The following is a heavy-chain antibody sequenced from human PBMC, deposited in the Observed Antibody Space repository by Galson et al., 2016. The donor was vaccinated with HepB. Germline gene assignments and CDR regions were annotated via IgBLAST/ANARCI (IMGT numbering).Heavy chain of an antibody. J-gene: IGHJ3*01. CDR3: VADHGGLDCFDF. CDR2: ISDSGANT. CDR1: GFTFSNYA. Sequence: SLRLSCAAAGFTFSNYAMSWVRQAPGKGLEWVSGISDSGANTYYADSVRGRFSISRDDSKSTLYLQMTNLRVEDTALYYCVADHGGLDCFDFWGRGTMVTVSS. V-gene: IGHV3-23*01. D-gene: IGHD4-23*01.